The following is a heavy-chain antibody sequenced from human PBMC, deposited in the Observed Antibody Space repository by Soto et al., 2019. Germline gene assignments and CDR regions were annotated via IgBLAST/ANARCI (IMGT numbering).Heavy chain of an antibody. CDR3: TRVHGHSYGYPDY. V-gene: IGHV3-49*04. D-gene: IGHD5-18*01. Sequence: PGGSLRLSCTASGFSFGDFPVTWVRQAPGKGLEWVGFVRGKAYGGTTDYAASVRGRFTISRDDSKSIGYLQMNSLKIEDTAVYYCTRVHGHSYGYPDYWGQGTLVTVSS. CDR2: VRGKAYGGTT. CDR1: GFSFGDFP. J-gene: IGHJ4*02.